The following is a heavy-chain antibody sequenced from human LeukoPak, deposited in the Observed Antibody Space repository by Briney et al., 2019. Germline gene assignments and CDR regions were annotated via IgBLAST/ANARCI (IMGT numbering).Heavy chain of an antibody. Sequence: GASVKVSCKASGYTFTGYYMHWVRQAPGQGLEWMGWISAYNGNTNYAQKLQGRVAMTTDTSTSTAYMELRSLRSDDTAVYYCARPGLYSGYDFVSDYWGQGTLVTVSS. J-gene: IGHJ4*02. CDR1: GYTFTGYY. V-gene: IGHV1-18*04. CDR2: ISAYNGNT. D-gene: IGHD5-12*01. CDR3: ARPGLYSGYDFVSDY.